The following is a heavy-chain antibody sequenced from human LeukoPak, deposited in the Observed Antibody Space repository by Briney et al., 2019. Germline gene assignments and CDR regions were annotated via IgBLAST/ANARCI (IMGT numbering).Heavy chain of an antibody. D-gene: IGHD2-21*02. CDR3: TRHGDAGWFDP. V-gene: IGHV3-73*01. Sequence: GGSLRLSCAASGFTFSGSAMHWVRQASGKGLERVGRIRSKANSYAAAYAASVKGRFTISRDDSKNTAYLQMNSLKTEDTAVYYCTRHGDAGWFDPWGQGNLVIVSS. CDR1: GFTFSGSA. CDR2: IRSKANSYAA. J-gene: IGHJ5*02.